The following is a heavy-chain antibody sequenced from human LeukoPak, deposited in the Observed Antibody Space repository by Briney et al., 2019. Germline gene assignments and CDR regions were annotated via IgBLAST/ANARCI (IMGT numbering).Heavy chain of an antibody. Sequence: GGSLRLSCAASGFTISDHYMDWVRQAPGKGLEWVGRSRNKPNGYTTDYAASVKARFTISRDDSKNSLFLQVNSLKTEGTAVYYCVRVHHGDYFDYWGQGALVTVSS. CDR1: GFTISDHY. J-gene: IGHJ4*02. D-gene: IGHD4-17*01. CDR2: SRNKPNGYTT. V-gene: IGHV3-72*01. CDR3: VRVHHGDYFDY.